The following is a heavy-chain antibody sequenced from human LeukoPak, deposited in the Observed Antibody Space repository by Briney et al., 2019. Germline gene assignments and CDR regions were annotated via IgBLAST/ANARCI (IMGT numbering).Heavy chain of an antibody. J-gene: IGHJ4*02. Sequence: GGSLRLSCAASGFTVSSNYMSWVRQAPGKGLEWVSAISGSGGSTYYADSVKGRFTISRDNSKNTLYLQMNSLRAEDTAVYYCAKWATVNSLKGSYWGQGTLVTVSS. CDR3: AKWATVNSLKGSY. V-gene: IGHV3-23*01. D-gene: IGHD4-17*01. CDR1: GFTVSSNY. CDR2: ISGSGGST.